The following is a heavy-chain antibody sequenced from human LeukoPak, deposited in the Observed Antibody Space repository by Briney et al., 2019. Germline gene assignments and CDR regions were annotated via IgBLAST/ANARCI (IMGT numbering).Heavy chain of an antibody. CDR3: ARDHQWAFDM. D-gene: IGHD2-8*01. J-gene: IGHJ3*02. V-gene: IGHV3-69-1*01. CDR1: GFTFSTYF. Sequence: GGSLRLSCAASGFTFSTYFIHWVRQGPGKGLEWVSYIGTSSAIYYAHSVKGRFTISRDNARNSLSLQMDSLRDDDTAVYYCARDHQWAFDMWGQGTMVTVSS. CDR2: IGTSSAI.